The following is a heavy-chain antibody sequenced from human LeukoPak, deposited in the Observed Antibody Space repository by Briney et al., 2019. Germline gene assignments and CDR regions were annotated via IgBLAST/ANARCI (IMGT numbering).Heavy chain of an antibody. D-gene: IGHD3-22*01. CDR3: ARNYYDSSGYPGGIDY. CDR1: GGSISNGDHY. CDR2: IYYSGST. V-gene: IGHV4-31*03. Sequence: PSETLSLTCTVSGGSISNGDHYWSWIRQHPGKGLEWIGHIYYSGSTYYNPSLKSRVTISVDTSKNQFSLKLSSVTAADTAVYYCARNYYDSSGYPGGIDYWGQGTLVTVSS. J-gene: IGHJ4*02.